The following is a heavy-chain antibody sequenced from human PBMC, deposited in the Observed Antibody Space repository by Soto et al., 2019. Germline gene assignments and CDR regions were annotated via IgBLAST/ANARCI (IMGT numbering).Heavy chain of an antibody. Sequence: EVQLVESGGGLVQPGGSLRLSCAASGFTVSSNYMSWVRQAPGKGLEVVSVIYSGGSTYYADSVQGRFPISRDNSKNTPDLQMNSLRAEDTAGYYCAREDEWLVFDYWGQGTLVTFSS. D-gene: IGHD6-19*01. CDR3: AREDEWLVFDY. CDR2: IYSGGST. CDR1: GFTVSSNY. J-gene: IGHJ4*02. V-gene: IGHV3-66*01.